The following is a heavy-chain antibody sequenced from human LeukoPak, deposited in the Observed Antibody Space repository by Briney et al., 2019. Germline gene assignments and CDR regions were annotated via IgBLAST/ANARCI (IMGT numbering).Heavy chain of an antibody. CDR1: GFTFSSYG. Sequence: SGGTLRLSCAASGFTFSSYGMSWVRQAPGKGLEWVSAISGSGGSTYYADSVKGRFTISRDNSKNTLYLQMNSLRAEDTAVYYCAKGGTDVLLWFGEARRDYYYYYMDVWGKGTTVTVSS. V-gene: IGHV3-23*01. CDR2: ISGSGGST. CDR3: AKGGTDVLLWFGEARRDYYYYYMDV. D-gene: IGHD3-10*01. J-gene: IGHJ6*03.